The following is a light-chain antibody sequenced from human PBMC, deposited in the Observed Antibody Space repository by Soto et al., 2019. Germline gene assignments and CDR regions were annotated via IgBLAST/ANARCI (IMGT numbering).Light chain of an antibody. CDR3: SSYTSSSTLV. CDR2: DVS. Sequence: QSALTQPASVSGSPGQSITISCTGTSSDVGGYNYVSWYQQHPGKAPKLMIYDVSNRPSGVSNRFSGSKSGNTASLTISGLQAEDEADSYCSSYTSSSTLVFSGGTKVTAL. J-gene: IGLJ2*01. CDR1: SSDVGGYNY. V-gene: IGLV2-14*01.